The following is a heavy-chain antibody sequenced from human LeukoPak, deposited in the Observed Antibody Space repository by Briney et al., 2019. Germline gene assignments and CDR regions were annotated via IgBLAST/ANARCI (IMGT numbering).Heavy chain of an antibody. D-gene: IGHD2-2*01. Sequence: PSQTLSLTCTVSGGSISSGGYYWSWIRQPPGKGLEWIGYIYHSGSTYYNPSLKSRVTISVDTSKNQFSLKLSSVTAADTAVYYCAREGAIVVVPGVDAFDIWGQGTMVTVSS. CDR2: IYHSGST. V-gene: IGHV4-30-2*01. J-gene: IGHJ3*02. CDR1: GGSISSGGYY. CDR3: AREGAIVVVPGVDAFDI.